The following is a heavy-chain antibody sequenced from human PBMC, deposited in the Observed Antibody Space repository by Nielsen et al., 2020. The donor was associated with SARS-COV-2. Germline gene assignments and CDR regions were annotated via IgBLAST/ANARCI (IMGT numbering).Heavy chain of an antibody. CDR1: GYSFTSYW. CDR3: ARHSYDSSGYYWFDY. D-gene: IGHD3-22*01. V-gene: IGHV5-51*01. CDR2: IYPGDSDT. J-gene: IGHJ4*02. Sequence: GESLKISCKGSGYSFTSYWIGWVRQMPGKGLEWMGIIYPGDSDTRYSPSFQGQVTISADKSISTAYLQWSSLKALDTAMYYCARHSYDSSGYYWFDYWGQGTLVTVSS.